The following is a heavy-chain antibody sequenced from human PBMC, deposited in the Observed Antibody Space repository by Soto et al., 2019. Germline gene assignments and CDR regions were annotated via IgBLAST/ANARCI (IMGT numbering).Heavy chain of an antibody. J-gene: IGHJ4*02. CDR2: INYDGRTT. V-gene: IGHV3-74*01. CDR3: VREGMPACGVVDCLRPGDH. CDR1: GFTFSDNW. D-gene: IGHD2-21*01. Sequence: EVQLVESGGALVQRGGSLRLSCAASGFTFSDNWMYWVRQAPGKGLEWVSRINYDGRTTIYADSVMGRFTISRDNAKKPLDLQMNSLRDEDTAVYYCVREGMPACGVVDCLRPGDHWGQGPLVTVAS.